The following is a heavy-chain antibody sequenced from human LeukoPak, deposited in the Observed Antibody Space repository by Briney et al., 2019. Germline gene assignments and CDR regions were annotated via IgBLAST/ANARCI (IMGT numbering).Heavy chain of an antibody. J-gene: IGHJ5*02. V-gene: IGHV1-69*04. CDR3: ARDLGCSSTSCYMAYNWFDP. Sequence: SVKVSCKASGGTFSSYAISWVRQAPGQGLEWMGRIIPILGIANYAQKFQGRVTITADKSTSTAYMELSSLRSEDTAVYYCARDLGCSSTSCYMAYNWFDPWGQGTLVTVSS. CDR2: IIPILGIA. CDR1: GGTFSSYA. D-gene: IGHD2-2*02.